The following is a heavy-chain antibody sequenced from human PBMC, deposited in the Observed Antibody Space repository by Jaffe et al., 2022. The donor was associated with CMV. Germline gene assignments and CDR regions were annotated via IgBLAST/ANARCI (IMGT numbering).Heavy chain of an antibody. CDR2: ISWNSGSI. D-gene: IGHD3-22*01. Sequence: EVQLVESGGGLVQPGRSLRLSCAASGFTFDDYAMHWVRQAPGKGLEWVSGISWNSGSIGYADSVKGRFTISRDNAKNSLYLQMNSLRAEDTALYYCAKDISYYYDSSGYSSPDWYYYGMDVWGQGTTVTVSS. V-gene: IGHV3-9*01. CDR3: AKDISYYYDSSGYSSPDWYYYGMDV. J-gene: IGHJ6*02. CDR1: GFTFDDYA.